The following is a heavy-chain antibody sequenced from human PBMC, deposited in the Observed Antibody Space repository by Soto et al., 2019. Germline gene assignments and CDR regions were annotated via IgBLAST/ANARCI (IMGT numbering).Heavy chain of an antibody. CDR1: GFTFSSYD. CDR3: ARALPGHRGCEFDY. CDR2: IDTAGDT. J-gene: IGHJ4*02. V-gene: IGHV3-13*01. Sequence: EEQLVESGGDLVQPGGSLRLSCAASGFTFSSYDMHWVRLPAGKGLEWVSAIDTAGDTHYPGSVKGRITISRENAKNSLYLQMDSLRAEDTGVYYCARALPGHRGCEFDYWGQGTLVTVYS. D-gene: IGHD1-1*01.